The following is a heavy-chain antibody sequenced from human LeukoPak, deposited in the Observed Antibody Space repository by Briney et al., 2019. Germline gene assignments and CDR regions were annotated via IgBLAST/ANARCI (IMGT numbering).Heavy chain of an antibody. CDR3: ANGPTASGYFAYFDY. D-gene: IGHD3-22*01. CDR1: GFTYTSHG. J-gene: IGHJ4*02. V-gene: IGHV3-30*02. CDR2: IQQDGSNK. Sequence: GGSLRLSCVLSGFTYTSHGMKWIREAPGKGLVGVAFIQQDGSNKSYAHSVKGQFSISRDDSKNTLYLQMNSLRVEDTAFYYCANGPTASGYFAYFDYWGQGTPVTVSS.